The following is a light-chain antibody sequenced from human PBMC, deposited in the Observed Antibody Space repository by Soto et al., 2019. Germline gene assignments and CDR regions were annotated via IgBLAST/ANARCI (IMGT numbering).Light chain of an antibody. V-gene: IGLV2-23*01. CDR2: EDS. CDR3: CSYADSSTYV. CDR1: SSDVGSYNL. J-gene: IGLJ1*01. Sequence: QSVLTQPASVSGSPGQSITISCTGTSSDVGSYNLVSWYQQHPGKAPKLIIYEDSKRPSGVSNRFSGSKSGNTASLTISGLQTEDEADNYCCSYADSSTYVFGTGTKVTV.